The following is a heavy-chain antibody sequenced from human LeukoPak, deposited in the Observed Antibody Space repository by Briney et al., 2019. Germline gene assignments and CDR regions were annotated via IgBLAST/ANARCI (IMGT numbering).Heavy chain of an antibody. CDR3: ARAPGNRNLDY. V-gene: IGHV3-7*01. Sequence: GGSLRLSCAASGFTFSSYWMSWVRQAPGKGLEWVANIKQDGSEKYYVDSVKGRFIISRDNAKNSLYLQMNNLRAEDTAVYYCARAPGNRNLDYWGQGTLVTVSS. J-gene: IGHJ4*02. CDR2: IKQDGSEK. CDR1: GFTFSSYW.